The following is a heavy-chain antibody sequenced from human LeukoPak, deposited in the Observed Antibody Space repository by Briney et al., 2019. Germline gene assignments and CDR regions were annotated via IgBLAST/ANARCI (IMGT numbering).Heavy chain of an antibody. CDR1: GFSFSSYG. D-gene: IGHD6-25*01. V-gene: IGHV3-33*01. Sequence: PGGSLRPSCIPSGFSFSSYGMHWVRQAPGKGLEWAAVIWSHGNRKHHSDSVEGRFAISRDNSKNILYLQMNNLRAEDTALYYCARDSAADDNDFDVWGQGTMVTVSS. J-gene: IGHJ3*01. CDR2: IWSHGNRK. CDR3: ARDSAADDNDFDV.